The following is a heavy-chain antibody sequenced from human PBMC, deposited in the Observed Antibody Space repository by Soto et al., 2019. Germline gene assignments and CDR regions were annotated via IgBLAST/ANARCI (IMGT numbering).Heavy chain of an antibody. J-gene: IGHJ5*02. CDR2: ISYDGSNK. CDR3: ARGDDFWSCYYNWFDP. V-gene: IGHV3-30-3*01. D-gene: IGHD3-3*01. Sequence: QVQLVESGGGVVQPGRSLRLSCAASGFTFSSYAMHWVRQAPGKGLEWVAVISYDGSNKYYADSVKGRFTISRDNSKNTLYLQMNSLRAEDTAVYYCARGDDFWSCYYNWFDPWGQGTLVTVSS. CDR1: GFTFSSYA.